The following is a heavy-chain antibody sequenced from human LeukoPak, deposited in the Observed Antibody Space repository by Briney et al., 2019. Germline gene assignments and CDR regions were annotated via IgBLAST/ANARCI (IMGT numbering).Heavy chain of an antibody. CDR2: VFYTGSF. CDR3: ASTVTTGWFDP. CDR1: GGSLSGSY. V-gene: IGHV4-59*01. D-gene: IGHD4-17*01. Sequence: SETPSLTCAVSGGSLSGSYWSWIRQFPGKGLEWIGFVFYTGSFNYNPSLKSRVRISVDTSRNQFSLKLSSVTAADTAVYYCASTVTTGWFDPWGQGTLVTVSS. J-gene: IGHJ5*02.